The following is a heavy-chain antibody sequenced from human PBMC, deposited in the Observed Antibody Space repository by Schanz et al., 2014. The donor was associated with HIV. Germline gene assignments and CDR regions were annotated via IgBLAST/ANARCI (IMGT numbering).Heavy chain of an antibody. CDR2: ISGNGDSA. D-gene: IGHD3-10*01. CDR1: GFTITSYG. J-gene: IGHJ4*02. Sequence: EVQLVESGGGLVQPGGSLRLSCAVSGFTITSYGMSWVRQAPDKGLEWVSSISGNGDSAYYADSVRGRLTISRDNSKNTLDLQMNNLKPEDTAVYYCAKAGLFFGQLWLGFFDYWGQGAQVTVSS. CDR3: AKAGLFFGQLWLGFFDY. V-gene: IGHV3-23*04.